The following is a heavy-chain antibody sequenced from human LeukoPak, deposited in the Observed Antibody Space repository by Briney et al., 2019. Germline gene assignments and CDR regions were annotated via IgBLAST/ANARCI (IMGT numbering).Heavy chain of an antibody. CDR1: GFTFSTYW. D-gene: IGHD4-17*01. J-gene: IGHJ4*02. CDR2: LNSDGSIT. Sequence: GGSLRLSCAASGFTFSTYWMPWVRQAPGKGLVWVSGLNSDGSITGYVDSVKGRFTISRDNAKNTLYLQMNTLRAEDTAVYYCARGGYGAYMGWGQANLVTVSS. V-gene: IGHV3-74*01. CDR3: ARGGYGAYMG.